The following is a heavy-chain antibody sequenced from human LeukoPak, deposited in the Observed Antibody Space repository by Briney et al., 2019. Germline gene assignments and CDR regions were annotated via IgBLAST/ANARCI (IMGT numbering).Heavy chain of an antibody. Sequence: SVKVSCKASGGTFSSYTISWVRQAPGQGLEWMGRIIPILGIANYAQKFQGRVTITADKSTSTAYMELSSLRSEDTAVYYCARYYYDSSGYYHNWSDPGGQGPLATVPS. J-gene: IGHJ5*02. V-gene: IGHV1-69*02. CDR2: IIPILGIA. CDR1: GGTFSSYT. D-gene: IGHD3-22*01. CDR3: ARYYYDSSGYYHNWSDP.